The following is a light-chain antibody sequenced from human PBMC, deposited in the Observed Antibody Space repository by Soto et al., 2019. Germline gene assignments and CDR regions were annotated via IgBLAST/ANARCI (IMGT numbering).Light chain of an antibody. CDR1: QGIGDT. J-gene: IGKJ4*01. V-gene: IGKV3-15*01. CDR2: DTS. Sequence: MTECRSTLSVYHEEEATLSCRASQGIGDTLAWYQHKPGQTPRLLIYDTSTRATGVPARFSGSRSGTEFTLTINSLQSEDFAVYYCQRYNNWPLTFGGGTKVDI. CDR3: QRYNNWPLT.